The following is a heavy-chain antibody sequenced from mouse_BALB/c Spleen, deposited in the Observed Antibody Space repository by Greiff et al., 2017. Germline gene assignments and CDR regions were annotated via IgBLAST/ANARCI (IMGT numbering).Heavy chain of an antibody. CDR1: GYTFTSYS. CDR2: INPSSGYT. J-gene: IGHJ3*01. Sequence: QVQLQQSGAELARPGASVKMSCKASGYTFTSYSMHWVKQRPGQGLEWIGYINPSSGYTNYNQKFKGKATLTADKSSNTAYMQLSSLTSEDSAVYYCARDGYYAWFDYWGQGTLVTVSA. V-gene: IGHV1-4*01. CDR3: ARDGYYAWFDY. D-gene: IGHD2-3*01.